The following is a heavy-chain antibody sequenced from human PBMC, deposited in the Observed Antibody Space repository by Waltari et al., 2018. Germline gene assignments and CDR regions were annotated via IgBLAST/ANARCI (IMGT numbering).Heavy chain of an antibody. D-gene: IGHD3-3*01. J-gene: IGHJ4*02. CDR2: INSNGDAT. CDR1: GFTFSTSA. V-gene: IGHV3-64*01. CDR3: ATWSGRGHDY. Sequence: EVQLVESGGDLVQPGGSLRLSCAASGFTFSTSAMHWVRQAPGKRLDYVSAINSNGDATYYANSVKDRFTISRDNSKNTLYLQMGSLRAEDMAVYYCATWSGRGHDYWGQGTLVTVSS.